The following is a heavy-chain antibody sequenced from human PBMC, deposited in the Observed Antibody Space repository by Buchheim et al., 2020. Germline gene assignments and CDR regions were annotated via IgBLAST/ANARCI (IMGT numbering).Heavy chain of an antibody. Sequence: EVQLVESGGGLVQPGGSLRLSCAASGFTVSSNYMSWVRQAPGKGLEWVSVIYSGGSTYYADSVKGRFTISRDTSKNTLYLQMNSLRAEDTAVYYCATSGYYLSFSVVGFDYWGQGTL. D-gene: IGHD3-22*01. V-gene: IGHV3-66*01. CDR2: IYSGGST. CDR1: GFTVSSNY. J-gene: IGHJ4*02. CDR3: ATSGYYLSFSVVGFDY.